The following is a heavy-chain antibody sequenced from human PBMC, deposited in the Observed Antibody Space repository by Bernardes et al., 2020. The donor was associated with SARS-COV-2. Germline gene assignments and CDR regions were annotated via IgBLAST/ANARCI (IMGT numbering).Heavy chain of an antibody. CDR2: IYSGGST. CDR1: GFTVSSNY. J-gene: IGHJ5*02. Sequence: GGSLRLSCAASGFTVSSNYMSWVRQAPGKGLEWVSVIYSGGSTYYADSVKGRFTISRDNSKNTLYLQMNSLRAEDTAVYYCAAGRDGYTNWFDPWGQGTLVTVSS. D-gene: IGHD5-12*01. CDR3: AAGRDGYTNWFDP. V-gene: IGHV3-53*01.